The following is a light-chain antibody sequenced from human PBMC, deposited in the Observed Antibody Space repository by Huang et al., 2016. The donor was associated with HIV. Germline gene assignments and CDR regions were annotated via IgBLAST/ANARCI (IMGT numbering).Light chain of an antibody. CDR1: QSISSY. CDR3: QQSYSTPQNT. CDR2: AAS. V-gene: IGKV1-39*01. Sequence: DIQMTQSPSSLSASVGDRVTITCRASQSISSYLNWYQQKPGKAPKLLIYAASSLQSGVPSRFSGSVSGTEFTLTISSLQPEDFATYYCQQSYSTPQNTFGQGTKLEIK. J-gene: IGKJ2*01.